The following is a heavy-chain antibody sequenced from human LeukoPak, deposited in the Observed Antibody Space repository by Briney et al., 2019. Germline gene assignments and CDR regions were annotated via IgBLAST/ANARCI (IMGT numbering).Heavy chain of an antibody. J-gene: IGHJ4*02. CDR3: ARDQAPMAYFDY. Sequence: SETLPLTCTGSGGSISSYYWSWIRQPAGKGLEWIGRIYTSGSTNYNPSLKSRVTMSVDTSKNQFSLKLSSVTAADTAVYYCARDQAPMAYFDYWGQGTLVTVSS. V-gene: IGHV4-4*07. D-gene: IGHD3-10*01. CDR2: IYTSGST. CDR1: GGSISSYY.